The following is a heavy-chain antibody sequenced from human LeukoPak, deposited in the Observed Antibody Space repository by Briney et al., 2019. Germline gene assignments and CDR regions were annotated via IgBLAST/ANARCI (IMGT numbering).Heavy chain of an antibody. Sequence: GGSLRLSCSASGFTFSSYAMHWVHQAPGRGLEYVSAITSNGDTTYYADSVKGRFTISRDNSKNTLYLQMTSLRAEDTAIYYCLKDRLGAGDYWGQGTLVTVSS. J-gene: IGHJ4*02. D-gene: IGHD7-27*01. CDR3: LKDRLGAGDY. CDR2: ITSNGDTT. CDR1: GFTFSSYA. V-gene: IGHV3-64D*06.